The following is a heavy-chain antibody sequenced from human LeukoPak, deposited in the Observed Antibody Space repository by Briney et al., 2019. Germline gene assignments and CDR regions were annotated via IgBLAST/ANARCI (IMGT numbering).Heavy chain of an antibody. Sequence: GGSLRLSCEASGFTFSNYWMHWVRHAPGKGLMWVSQISTDGSQTFYADSVKGRFTISRDNAKNTLFLQMDSLRPEDTAVYYCVRSLRSADFWGQGTLVTVSS. CDR1: GFTFSNYW. J-gene: IGHJ4*02. CDR2: ISTDGSQT. V-gene: IGHV3-74*01. CDR3: VRSLRSADF.